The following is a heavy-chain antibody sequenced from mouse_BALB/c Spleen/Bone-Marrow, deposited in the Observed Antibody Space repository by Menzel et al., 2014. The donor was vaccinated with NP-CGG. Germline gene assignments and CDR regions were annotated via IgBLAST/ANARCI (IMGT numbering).Heavy chain of an antibody. V-gene: IGHV5-6*01. J-gene: IGHJ3*01. CDR1: GFTFSSYG. CDR2: INNGGTYT. Sequence: EVQGVESGGGLVQPGGSLKLSCAASGFTFSSYGMSWVRQTPDKRLEWVATINNGGTYTYYPDSVKGRFTISRDNAKNTLYLQMSSLKSEDTAMYYCALNWDSAYWGQGTLVTVSA. CDR3: ALNWDSAY. D-gene: IGHD4-1*02.